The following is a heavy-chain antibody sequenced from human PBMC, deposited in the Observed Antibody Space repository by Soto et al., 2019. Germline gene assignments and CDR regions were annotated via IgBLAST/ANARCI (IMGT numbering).Heavy chain of an antibody. Sequence: ASVKVSCKASGYTFTSYGISWVRQAPGQGLEWMGWISAYNGNTNYAQKLQGGVTMTTDTSTSTAYMELRSLRSDDTAVYYCARGSLRIFGVVNVFDYWGQGTLVTVSS. V-gene: IGHV1-18*01. CDR1: GYTFTSYG. CDR2: ISAYNGNT. CDR3: ARGSLRIFGVVNVFDY. J-gene: IGHJ4*02. D-gene: IGHD3-3*01.